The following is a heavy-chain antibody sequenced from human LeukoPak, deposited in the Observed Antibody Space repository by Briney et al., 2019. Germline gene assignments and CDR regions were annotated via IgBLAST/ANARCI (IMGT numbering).Heavy chain of an antibody. CDR3: ARGNRGSRFFDL. CDR2: INSDASSA. Sequence: PGGSLRLSCTVSGFTVSSNSMSWVRQAPGKGLVWVSRINSDASSATQADPVKGRFIISRDNANNTLYLQMNSLRDYDAAVYYCARGNRGSRFFDLWGRGTLVTVSS. CDR1: GFTVSSNS. J-gene: IGHJ2*01. V-gene: IGHV3-74*01. D-gene: IGHD2-15*01.